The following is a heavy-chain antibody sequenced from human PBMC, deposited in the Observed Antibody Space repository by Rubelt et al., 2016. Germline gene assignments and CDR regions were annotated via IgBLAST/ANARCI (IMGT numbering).Heavy chain of an antibody. CDR2: INHSGSP. J-gene: IGHJ6*02. CDR1: GGSFSGYY. Sequence: QVQLQQWGAGLLKPSETLSLTCAVYGGSFSGYYWSWIRQPPGKGLEWIGEINHSGSPNYNPSLKSRVTISVDTSKNQFSLKLSSVTAADTAVYYCARDGEAARQRGLGRNYGMDVWGQGTTVTVSS. V-gene: IGHV4-34*01. D-gene: IGHD6-6*01. CDR3: ARDGEAARQRGLGRNYGMDV.